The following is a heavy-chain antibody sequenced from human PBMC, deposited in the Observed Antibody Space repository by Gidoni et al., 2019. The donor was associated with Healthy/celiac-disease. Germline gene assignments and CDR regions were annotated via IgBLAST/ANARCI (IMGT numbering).Heavy chain of an antibody. V-gene: IGHV4-34*01. D-gene: IGHD1-26*01. J-gene: IGHJ4*02. Sequence: QVQLQQWGAGLLKPSETLSLTCAVYGGSFSGYYWSWIRQPPGKGLEWIGEITHSGSTNYNPSLKSRVTISVDTSKNQFSLKLSSVTAADTAVYYCARGVPLSRYSGSYYRPYYFDYWGQGTLVTVSS. CDR2: ITHSGST. CDR3: ARGVPLSRYSGSYYRPYYFDY. CDR1: GGSFSGYY.